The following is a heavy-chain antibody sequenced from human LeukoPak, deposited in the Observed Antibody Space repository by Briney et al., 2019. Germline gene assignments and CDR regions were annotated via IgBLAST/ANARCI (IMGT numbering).Heavy chain of an antibody. V-gene: IGHV3-53*01. CDR1: GFTVSSNH. J-gene: IGHJ4*02. Sequence: GGSLRLSCAASGFTVSSNHMSWVRQAPGKGLEWVSVLLTDGTTYYADSVKGRFTISRDNSKNTLFLQMNSLRADDTAVYYCARDLHISGGYALFDFWGQGALVTVSS. D-gene: IGHD6-19*01. CDR2: LLTDGTT. CDR3: ARDLHISGGYALFDF.